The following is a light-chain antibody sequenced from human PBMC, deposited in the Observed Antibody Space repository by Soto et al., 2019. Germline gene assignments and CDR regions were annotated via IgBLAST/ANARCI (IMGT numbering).Light chain of an antibody. Sequence: DIQMTQSPSSLSASVGDRVTITCRASQTISSYLNWYQQNPGKAPKLLIYAASSLQSGVPSRFSGSGSGTDFTLTISSLHPEDFATYYCQQSSNIPYTFGQGPKLEIK. J-gene: IGKJ2*01. CDR2: AAS. V-gene: IGKV1-39*01. CDR1: QTISSY. CDR3: QQSSNIPYT.